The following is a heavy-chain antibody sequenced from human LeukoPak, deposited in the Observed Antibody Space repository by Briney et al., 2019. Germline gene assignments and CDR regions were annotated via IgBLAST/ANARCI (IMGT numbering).Heavy chain of an antibody. CDR1: GFTFSDYY. D-gene: IGHD3-10*01. CDR2: ISRSGSTT. V-gene: IGHV3-11*04. CDR3: ARGPITMVRGAPPNWFDP. Sequence: PGGSLRLSCAASGFTFSDYYMSWIRQAPGKGLEWVSYISRSGSTTYHADSVKGRFTMSRDNAKNSLYLQMNSLRAEDTAVYYCARGPITMVRGAPPNWFDPWGQGTLVTVSS. J-gene: IGHJ5*02.